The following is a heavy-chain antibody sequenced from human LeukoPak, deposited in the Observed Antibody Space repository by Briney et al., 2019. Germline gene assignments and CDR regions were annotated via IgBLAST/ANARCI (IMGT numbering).Heavy chain of an antibody. J-gene: IGHJ6*02. CDR1: GFTFSSYG. CDR3: AKDMVRGVTPYYYYYGMDV. V-gene: IGHV3-30*18. D-gene: IGHD3-10*01. Sequence: GGSLRLSCAASGFTFSSYGIHWVRQAPGKGLEWVAVISYDGSNKYYADSVKGRFTISRDNSKNTLYLQMNSLRAEDTAVYYCAKDMVRGVTPYYYYYGMDVWGQGTTVTVSS. CDR2: ISYDGSNK.